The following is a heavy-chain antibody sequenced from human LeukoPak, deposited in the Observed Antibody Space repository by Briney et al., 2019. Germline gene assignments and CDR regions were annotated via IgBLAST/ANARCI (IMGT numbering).Heavy chain of an antibody. CDR1: GFTFSSYG. CDR3: VRDHLWSFDI. CDR2: IRYDGSNK. D-gene: IGHD2-21*01. V-gene: IGHV3-30*02. J-gene: IGHJ3*02. Sequence: PGGSLRLSCAASGFTFSSYGMHWVRQAPGKGLEWVAFIRYDGSNKYYADSVKGRFTISRDDAKNSLYLQMNSLRAEDTAVYYCVRDHLWSFDIWGQGTVVTVSS.